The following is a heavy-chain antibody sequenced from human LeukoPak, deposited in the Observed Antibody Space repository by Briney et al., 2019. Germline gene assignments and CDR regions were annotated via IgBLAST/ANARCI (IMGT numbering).Heavy chain of an antibody. CDR3: AKFLNSGTHYFDY. D-gene: IGHD1-26*01. V-gene: IGHV3-23*01. CDR1: GFTFSSYA. J-gene: IGHJ4*02. CDR2: ISGSGGSI. Sequence: GGSLRLSCAAYGFTFSSYAMSWIRQAPGKGLEWVAAISGSGGSILYADSVRGRLTISRDNSKNTLYLQINSLRAEDTAVYYCAKFLNSGTHYFDYWGQGTLVTVSS.